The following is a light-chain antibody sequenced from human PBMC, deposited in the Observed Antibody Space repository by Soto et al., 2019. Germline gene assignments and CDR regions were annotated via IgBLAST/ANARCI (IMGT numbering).Light chain of an antibody. Sequence: DIPMTQSPSSLSASVGDRVTITCRASENINSHLNWYQQQPGKAPKLLIYGASSLQNGVPSRFRGGGSGTDFTLIITDLQPEDFATYYCQQSYTALSITFGHGTRLEIK. CDR2: GAS. V-gene: IGKV1-39*01. J-gene: IGKJ5*01. CDR3: QQSYTALSIT. CDR1: ENINSH.